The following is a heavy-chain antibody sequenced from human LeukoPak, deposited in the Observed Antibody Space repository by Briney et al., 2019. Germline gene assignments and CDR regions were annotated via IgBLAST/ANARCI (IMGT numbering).Heavy chain of an antibody. Sequence: GGSLRLSCAASGLTFSSYGMHWVRQAPGKGLEWVAVIWYDGSNKYYADSVKGRFTISRDNSKNTLYLQMNSLRAEDTAVYYCARDYRDYVWGSYRPNYYFDYWGQGTLVTVSS. CDR2: IWYDGSNK. D-gene: IGHD3-16*02. CDR1: GLTFSSYG. V-gene: IGHV3-33*01. CDR3: ARDYRDYVWGSYRPNYYFDY. J-gene: IGHJ4*02.